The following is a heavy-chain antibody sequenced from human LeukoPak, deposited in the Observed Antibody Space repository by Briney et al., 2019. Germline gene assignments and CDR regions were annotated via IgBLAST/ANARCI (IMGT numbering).Heavy chain of an antibody. CDR2: ISGSGGST. CDR3: AKELLHSLRSNLLEYGDY. V-gene: IGHV3-23*01. Sequence: GGSLRLSCAASGFTFSSYAMSWVRQAPGKGLEWVSAISGSGGSTYYADSVKGRFTISRDNSKNTLYLQMNSLRAEDTAVYYCAKELLHSLRSNLLEYGDYWGQGTLVTASS. D-gene: IGHD5/OR15-5a*01. CDR1: GFTFSSYA. J-gene: IGHJ4*02.